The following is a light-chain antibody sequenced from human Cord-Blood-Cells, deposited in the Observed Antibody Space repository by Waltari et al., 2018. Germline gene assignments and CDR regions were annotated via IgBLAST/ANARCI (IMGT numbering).Light chain of an antibody. CDR3: SSYTSSSTYV. CDR1: SRYVGGYNY. CDR2: DVS. V-gene: IGLV2-14*01. Sequence: QSALTPPPAVSGSPGQSITISCTGTSRYVGGYNYVSWSQQHPGKAPKLMIYDVSNRPSGVSNPFSGSKSGNTASLTISGLQAEDEADYYCSSYTSSSTYVFGTGTKVTVL. J-gene: IGLJ1*01.